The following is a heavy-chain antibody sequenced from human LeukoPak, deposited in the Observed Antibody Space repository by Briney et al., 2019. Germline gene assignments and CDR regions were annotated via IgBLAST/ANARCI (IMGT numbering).Heavy chain of an antibody. V-gene: IGHV4-59*01. CDR1: GFTFSDYY. CDR3: ARVKGREGSTVIIDY. Sequence: PGGSLRLSCAASGFTFSDYYMSWIRQPPGKELEWIGYISYSGSINYNPSLKSRVTMSVDTSKNQFSLKLSSVTAADTAVYYCARVKGREGSTVIIDYWGQGTLVTVSS. D-gene: IGHD3-10*01. CDR2: ISYSGSI. J-gene: IGHJ4*02.